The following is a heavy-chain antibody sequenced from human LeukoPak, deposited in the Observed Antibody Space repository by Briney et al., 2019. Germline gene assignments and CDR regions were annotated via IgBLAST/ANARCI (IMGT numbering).Heavy chain of an antibody. CDR2: INHSGST. D-gene: IGHD3-10*01. CDR3: GRGYGSYDY. J-gene: IGHJ4*02. CDR1: GGSFSGYY. V-gene: IGHV4-34*01. Sequence: SETLSLTCAVYGGSFSGYYWSWIRQPPGKGLEWIGEINHSGSTNYNPSLKSRVTISVDTSKNQFSLKLSSVTAADTAVYYCGRGYGSYDYWGQGTLVTVSS.